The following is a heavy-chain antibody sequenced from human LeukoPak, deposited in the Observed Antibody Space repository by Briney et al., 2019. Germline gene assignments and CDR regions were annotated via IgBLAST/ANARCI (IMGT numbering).Heavy chain of an antibody. CDR2: INPNSGGT. CDR1: GYTFTGYY. D-gene: IGHD1-26*01. Sequence: ASVKVSCKASGYTFTGYYIHWVRQAPGQGLEWMGWINPNSGGTNHAQKFQDRVTMTRDTSISTAYMELSRLRSDDTAVYYCARDFGGGTYAGDYWGQGTLVTVSS. J-gene: IGHJ4*02. CDR3: ARDFGGGTYAGDY. V-gene: IGHV1-2*02.